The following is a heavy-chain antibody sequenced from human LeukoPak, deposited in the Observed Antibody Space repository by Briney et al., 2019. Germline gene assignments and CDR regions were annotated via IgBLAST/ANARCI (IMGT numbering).Heavy chain of an antibody. J-gene: IGHJ4*02. CDR2: INPNDGDT. D-gene: IGHD2-2*01. CDR1: GYTFTHYY. CDR3: ARANFLYCSSSTCLFDY. V-gene: IGHV1-2*02. Sequence: ASVKVSCKASGYTFTHYYMHWVRQAPGQAFEWMGCINPNDGDTNYAQKFQGRVTMTRDTSISTAHMEVSRLRSDDTAVYYCARANFLYCSSSTCLFDYWGQGTLVTVSS.